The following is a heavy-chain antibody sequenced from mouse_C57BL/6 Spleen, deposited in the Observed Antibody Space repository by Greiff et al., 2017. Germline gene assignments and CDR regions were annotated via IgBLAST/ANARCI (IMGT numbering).Heavy chain of an antibody. J-gene: IGHJ3*01. CDR2: IDPENGDT. D-gene: IGHD2-2*01. V-gene: IGHV14-4*01. CDR3: TTDGYGDY. CDR1: GFNIKDDY. Sequence: EVQLQQSGAELVRPGASVKLSCTASGFNIKDDYMHWVKQRPEQGLEWIGWIDPENGDTEYASKFQGKATITADTSSNTAYLQLSSLTSEDTAGYYCTTDGYGDYWGQGTLVTVSA.